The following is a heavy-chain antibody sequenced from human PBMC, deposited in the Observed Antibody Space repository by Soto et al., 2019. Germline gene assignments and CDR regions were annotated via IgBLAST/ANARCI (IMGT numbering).Heavy chain of an antibody. CDR2: INHSGGT. Sequence: PSETLCLSCAVYVGSFSFYDWSWIRQPPVKGLEWIGEINHSGGTNYNPSLKSRVTISVDTSKNQFSLKLSSVTAADTAVYYCARAGRRYCSGGSCSYFDYWGQGTLVTVSS. D-gene: IGHD2-15*01. V-gene: IGHV4-34*01. J-gene: IGHJ4*02. CDR1: VGSFSFYD. CDR3: ARAGRRYCSGGSCSYFDY.